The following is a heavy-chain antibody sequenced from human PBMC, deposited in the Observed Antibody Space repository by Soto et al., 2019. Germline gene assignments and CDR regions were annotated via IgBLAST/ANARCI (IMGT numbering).Heavy chain of an antibody. CDR3: TRSIGSGGVIGGFDY. Sequence: QVQWVQSETEVKKPGSAVKVSCKASGGTFNTYAMNWVRQAPGQGLEWMGGIIPMFDTPTYAQKFQGRVTMTVEESTTTAYMELSSRRCDDTAVYYCTRSIGSGGVIGGFDYWGQGTLVTVSS. CDR1: GGTFNTYA. V-gene: IGHV1-69*01. D-gene: IGHD3-16*02. CDR2: IIPMFDTP. J-gene: IGHJ4*02.